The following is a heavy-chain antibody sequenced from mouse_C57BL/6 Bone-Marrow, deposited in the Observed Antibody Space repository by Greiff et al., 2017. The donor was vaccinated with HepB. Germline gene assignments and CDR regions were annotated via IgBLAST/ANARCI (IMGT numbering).Heavy chain of an antibody. CDR2: ISSGSSTI. CDR3: ARGGLTGTKKGDFDY. J-gene: IGHJ2*01. D-gene: IGHD4-1*01. Sequence: EVKLQESGGGLVKPGGSLKLSCAASGFTFSDYGMHWVRQAPEKGLEWVAYISSGSSTIYYADTVKGRFTISRDNAKNTLFLQMTSLRSEDTAMYYCARGGLTGTKKGDFDYWGQGTTLTVSS. V-gene: IGHV5-17*01. CDR1: GFTFSDYG.